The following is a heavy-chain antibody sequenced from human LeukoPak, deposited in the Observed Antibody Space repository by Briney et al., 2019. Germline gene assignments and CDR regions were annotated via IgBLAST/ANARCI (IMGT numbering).Heavy chain of an antibody. V-gene: IGHV3-21*01. Sequence: PGGSLRLSCAASRFTFSTYSMNWVRQAPGKGLEWVSFISTSSSYIYYADSVKGRFTISRDNAKNSLYLQMNSLRAEDTAVYYCARVAWIQLWLHPFDYWGQGTLVTVSS. CDR3: ARVAWIQLWLHPFDY. J-gene: IGHJ4*02. CDR1: RFTFSTYS. D-gene: IGHD5-18*01. CDR2: ISTSSSYI.